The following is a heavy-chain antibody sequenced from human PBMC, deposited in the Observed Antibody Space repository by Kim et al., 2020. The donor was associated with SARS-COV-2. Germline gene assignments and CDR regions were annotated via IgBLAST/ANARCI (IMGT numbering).Heavy chain of an antibody. CDR2: INPSGGST. CDR3: ARGLVVPAASTTYYYYGMDV. V-gene: IGHV1-46*01. CDR1: GYTFTSYY. Sequence: ASVKVSCKASGYTFTSYYMHWVRQAPGQGLEWMGIINPSGGSTSYAQKFQGRVTMTRDTSTSTVYMELSSLISEDTAVYYCARGLVVPAASTTYYYYGMDVWGQGTTVTVSS. D-gene: IGHD2-2*01. J-gene: IGHJ6*02.